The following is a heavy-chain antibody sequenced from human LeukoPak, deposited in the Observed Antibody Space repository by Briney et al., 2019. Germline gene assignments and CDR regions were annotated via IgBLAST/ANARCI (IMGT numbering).Heavy chain of an antibody. D-gene: IGHD2-15*01. Sequence: GGSLRLSCAASGFTFSSYSMNWVRQAPGKGLEWVSAISGSGGSTYYADSVKGRFTISRDNSKNTLYLQMNSLRAEDTAVYYCAKDDRYCSGGSCYSNWFDPWGQGTLVTVSS. CDR3: AKDDRYCSGGSCYSNWFDP. J-gene: IGHJ5*02. CDR2: ISGSGGST. V-gene: IGHV3-23*01. CDR1: GFTFSSYS.